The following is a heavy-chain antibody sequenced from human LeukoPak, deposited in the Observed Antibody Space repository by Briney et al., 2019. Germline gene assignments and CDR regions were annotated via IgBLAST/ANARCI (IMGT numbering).Heavy chain of an antibody. CDR3: ARDLLSSGWYAGYGMDV. D-gene: IGHD6-19*01. J-gene: IGHJ6*02. CDR1: GFTFSSYG. Sequence: GGSLRLSCAASGFTFSSYGMHWVRQAPGTGLEWVAVISYDGSNKYYADSVKGRFTISRDNSKNTLYLQMNSLRAEDTAVYYCARDLLSSGWYAGYGMDVWGQGTTVTVSS. CDR2: ISYDGSNK. V-gene: IGHV3-30*03.